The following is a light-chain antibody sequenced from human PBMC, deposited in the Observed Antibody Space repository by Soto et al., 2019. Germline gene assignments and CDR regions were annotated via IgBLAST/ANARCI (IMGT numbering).Light chain of an antibody. CDR2: GNI. J-gene: IGLJ1*01. CDR3: QSYDSTLSDRYV. CDR1: SSNIGAGYD. V-gene: IGLV1-40*01. Sequence: QSVLTQPPSVSGAPGQRVTISCTGSSSNIGAGYDVHWYQQRPGTGPKLLIFGNINRPSGVPDRFSGSKSGTSASLAITGLQAEDEGDYYCQSYDSTLSDRYVFGTGTKVPVL.